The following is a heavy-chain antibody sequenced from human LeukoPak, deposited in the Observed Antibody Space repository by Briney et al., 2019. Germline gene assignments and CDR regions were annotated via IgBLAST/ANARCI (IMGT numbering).Heavy chain of an antibody. D-gene: IGHD3-3*01. V-gene: IGHV1-18*01. Sequence: GASVKVSCKASGGTFSSYAISWVRQAPGQGLEWMGWISAYNGNTNYAQKLQGRVTMTTDTSTSTAYMELRSLRSDDTAVYYCARVGFWSGYYSAGEFDYWGQGTLVTVSS. CDR2: ISAYNGNT. CDR1: GGTFSSYA. J-gene: IGHJ4*02. CDR3: ARVGFWSGYYSAGEFDY.